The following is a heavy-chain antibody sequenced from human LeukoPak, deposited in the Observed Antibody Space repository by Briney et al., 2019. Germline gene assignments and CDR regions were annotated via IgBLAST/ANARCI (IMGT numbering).Heavy chain of an antibody. J-gene: IGHJ4*02. CDR2: IYTSGST. CDR1: GGSISSGSYY. Sequence: PSQTLSLTCTVSGGSISSGSYYWSWIRQPAGKGLEWIGRIYTSGSTNYNPSLKSRVTMSVDTSKNQFSLKLSSVTAADTAVYYCARVQRGYFDYWGQGTLVTVSS. CDR3: ARVQRGYFDY. D-gene: IGHD6-25*01. V-gene: IGHV4-61*02.